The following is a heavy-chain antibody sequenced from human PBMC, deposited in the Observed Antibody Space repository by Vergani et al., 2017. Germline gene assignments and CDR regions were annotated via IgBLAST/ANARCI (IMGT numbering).Heavy chain of an antibody. J-gene: IGHJ3*02. D-gene: IGHD6-19*01. CDR3: AKVGRSEVAGTFGAFDI. Sequence: ERKLVESGGGLVRPGGSLRLSCEVSGFTFNGYWMSWVRQAPGKGLEWVSTLSASDRRTHYADSVKGRFTISRDISKNTLFLHMNSLRPEDTAVYYCAKVGRSEVAGTFGAFDIWGQGTMVTVSS. V-gene: IGHV3-23*04. CDR2: LSASDRRT. CDR1: GFTFNGYW.